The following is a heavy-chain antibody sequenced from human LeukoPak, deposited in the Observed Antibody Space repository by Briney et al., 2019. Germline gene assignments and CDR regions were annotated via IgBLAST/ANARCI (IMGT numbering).Heavy chain of an antibody. J-gene: IGHJ4*02. V-gene: IGHV3-23*01. CDR2: IVASSGST. Sequence: GGSLRLSCAASGFTFSSYAMSWVRQAPGKGLEWVSLIVASSGSTFYADSVKGRFTISRDSSKNTLYLQMNSLRAEDMAVYYCAKGAYDYIEMGYFDYWGQGTLVTVS. CDR1: GFTFSSYA. CDR3: AKGAYDYIEMGYFDY. D-gene: IGHD5-12*01.